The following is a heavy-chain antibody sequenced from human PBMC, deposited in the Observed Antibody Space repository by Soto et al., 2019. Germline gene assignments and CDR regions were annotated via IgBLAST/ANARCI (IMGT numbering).Heavy chain of an antibody. V-gene: IGHV3-64*01. D-gene: IGHD2-8*01. J-gene: IGHJ4*02. CDR2: ISSNGGST. Sequence: EVQLVESGGGLVQPGGSLRLSCAASGFTFSSYAMHWVRQAPGKGLEYVSAISSNGGSTYYANPVKGRLTLSRDNSKKTLYFKMGSLRAEDMAVYYCARTERGFCNNGVCHGFDYWGQGTLVTVSS. CDR1: GFTFSSYA. CDR3: ARTERGFCNNGVCHGFDY.